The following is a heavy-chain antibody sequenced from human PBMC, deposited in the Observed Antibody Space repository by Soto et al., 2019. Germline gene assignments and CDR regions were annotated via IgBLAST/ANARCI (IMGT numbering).Heavy chain of an antibody. CDR3: TRDVAGADY. J-gene: IGHJ4*02. CDR1: GFTFGGYA. D-gene: IGHD6-19*01. V-gene: IGHV3-49*03. Sequence: GGSLRLSCTASGFTFGGYAMSWFRQAPGKGLEWVGFIRSKAYGGTTEYAASVKGRFTISRDDSKSIAYLQMNSLKTEDTAVYYCTRDVAGADYWGQGTLVTVSS. CDR2: IRSKAYGGTT.